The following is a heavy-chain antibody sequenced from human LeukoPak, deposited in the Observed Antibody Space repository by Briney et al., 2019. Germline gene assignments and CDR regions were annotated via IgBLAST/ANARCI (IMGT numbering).Heavy chain of an antibody. D-gene: IGHD3-22*01. CDR3: ARDETYDYESNGYLDF. CDR2: INQDGGRI. J-gene: IGHJ4*02. V-gene: IGHV3-7*01. Sequence: GGSLRLSCAASGFTFNSHWMNWVRQAPGKGLEWVGIINQDGGRIGYGDSLRGRFTISRDNAKNLVYLRMSSLRAEDTAIYYCARDETYDYESNGYLDFWGQGTVVTVSS. CDR1: GFTFNSHW.